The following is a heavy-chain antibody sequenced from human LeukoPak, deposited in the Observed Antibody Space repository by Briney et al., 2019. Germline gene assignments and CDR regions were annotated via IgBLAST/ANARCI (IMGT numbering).Heavy chain of an antibody. CDR1: GGTLSSYA. V-gene: IGHV1-69*06. Sequence: SVKVSCKASGGTLSSYAISWVRQAPGQGLEWMGGIIPIFGTANYAQKFQGRVTITADKSTSTAYMELSSLRSEDTAVYYCARRRYDILTGYYDYWGQGTLVTVSS. J-gene: IGHJ4*02. CDR2: IIPIFGTA. D-gene: IGHD3-9*01. CDR3: ARRRYDILTGYYDY.